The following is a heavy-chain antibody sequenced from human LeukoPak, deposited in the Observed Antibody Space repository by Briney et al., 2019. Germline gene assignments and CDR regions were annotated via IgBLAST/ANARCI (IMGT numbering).Heavy chain of an antibody. Sequence: SVKVSCKASGGSFGRYAISWVRQAPGQGLEWMGGIVPILGTANYAQKFQGRVTITADDSTGTAYMELTSLRSADTAVYYCARSQGYSYGSSYWGQGTLATVSS. CDR2: IVPILGTA. D-gene: IGHD5-18*01. V-gene: IGHV1-69*13. J-gene: IGHJ4*02. CDR1: GGSFGRYA. CDR3: ARSQGYSYGSSY.